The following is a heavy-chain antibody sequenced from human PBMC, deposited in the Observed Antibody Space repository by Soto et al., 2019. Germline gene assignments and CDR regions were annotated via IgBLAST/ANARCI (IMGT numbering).Heavy chain of an antibody. CDR2: ISGSGGST. V-gene: IGHV3-23*01. J-gene: IGHJ5*02. Sequence: GSLILSCAASGFTFSSYAMSWVRQAPGKGLEWVSAISGSGGSTYYADSVKGRFTISRDNSKNTLYLQMNSLRAEDTAVYYCAKGRSSGGSCYSCWFDPWGQGTLVTVSS. D-gene: IGHD2-15*01. CDR3: AKGRSSGGSCYSCWFDP. CDR1: GFTFSSYA.